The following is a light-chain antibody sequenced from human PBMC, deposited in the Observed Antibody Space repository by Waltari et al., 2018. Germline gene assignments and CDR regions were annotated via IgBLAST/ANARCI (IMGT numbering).Light chain of an antibody. Sequence: HSALTQPASVPGSPGQSITISCTGTSRDVVGYNYVSCYKQHPGKAPKLMIFDVSNRPSGFSKRFSGFKSGNTASLTISGLQAEDEADYYCSSYISSDTLELFGGGTSLTVL. CDR1: SRDVVGYNY. V-gene: IGLV2-14*03. CDR3: SSYISSDTLEL. J-gene: IGLJ2*01. CDR2: DVS.